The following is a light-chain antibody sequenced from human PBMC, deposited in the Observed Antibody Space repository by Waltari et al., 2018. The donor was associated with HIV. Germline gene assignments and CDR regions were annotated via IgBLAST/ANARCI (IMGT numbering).Light chain of an antibody. CDR1: SSNTGAGYD. CDR2: CSF. CDR3: QSYDISLGGSIV. Sequence: QSVLTQPPSVSGAPGQRVTISCSGSSSNTGAGYDVPWYQQTPGTAPKLLIYCSFNRPSEVPDRFTGSRSGTSASLAIPWLQAEDEADYYFQSYDISLGGSIVFGGGTKLTVL. J-gene: IGLJ3*02. V-gene: IGLV1-40*01.